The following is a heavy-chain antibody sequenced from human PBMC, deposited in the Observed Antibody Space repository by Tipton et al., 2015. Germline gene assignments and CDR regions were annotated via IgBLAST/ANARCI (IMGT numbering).Heavy chain of an antibody. J-gene: IGHJ3*02. CDR1: GYTFTDYG. D-gene: IGHD1-1*01. CDR2: INAPNGNT. V-gene: IGHV1-18*01. Sequence: QSGPEVKKPGASVKVSCKASGYTFTDYGISWVRQAPGQGLEWMAWINAPNGNTNYAQKFQDRVTMTTDTSTSTAYMELKSLKSDDTAVYYCARDGQQLEGLGIWGQGTMVTVSS. CDR3: ARDGQQLEGLGI.